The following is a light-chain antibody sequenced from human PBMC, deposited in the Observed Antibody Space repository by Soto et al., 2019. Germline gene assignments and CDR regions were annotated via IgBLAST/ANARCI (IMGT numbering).Light chain of an antibody. Sequence: DIQMTQSPSTLPASVGDRVTITCRASQSITTWLAWYQQRPGKAPKLLIYDVYSLQSGVPSRFRGSGSGTEFTLTISSLQPDDFATYYCQHYKMYSPWTFGQGTKVDIK. J-gene: IGKJ1*01. CDR3: QHYKMYSPWT. CDR1: QSITTW. CDR2: DVY. V-gene: IGKV1-5*01.